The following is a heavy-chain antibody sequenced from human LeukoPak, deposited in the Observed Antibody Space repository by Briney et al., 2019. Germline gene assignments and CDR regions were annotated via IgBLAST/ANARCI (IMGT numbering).Heavy chain of an antibody. J-gene: IGHJ4*02. V-gene: IGHV3-48*03. CDR3: ARDRVAGDYVGPIFDY. D-gene: IGHD4-17*01. CDR1: GFTFSSYE. Sequence: GGSLRLSCAASGFTFSSYEMNWVRQAPGKGLEWVSYISSSGSTIYYADSVKGRFTISRDNAKNSLYLQMNSLRAEDTAVYYCARDRVAGDYVGPIFDYWGQGTLVTVSS. CDR2: ISSSGSTI.